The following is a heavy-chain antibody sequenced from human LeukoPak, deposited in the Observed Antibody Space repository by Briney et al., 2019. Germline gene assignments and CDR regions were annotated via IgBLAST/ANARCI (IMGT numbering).Heavy chain of an antibody. Sequence: GRSLRLSCAASGFTFSSYAMHWVRQAPGKGLEWVAVISYDGSNKYYADSVKGRFTISRDKSKNTLYLQMNSLRAEDTAVYYCARDGLGYCSGGSCFEVHYFDYWGQGTLVTVSS. CDR2: ISYDGSNK. D-gene: IGHD2-15*01. J-gene: IGHJ4*02. CDR3: ARDGLGYCSGGSCFEVHYFDY. CDR1: GFTFSSYA. V-gene: IGHV3-30*04.